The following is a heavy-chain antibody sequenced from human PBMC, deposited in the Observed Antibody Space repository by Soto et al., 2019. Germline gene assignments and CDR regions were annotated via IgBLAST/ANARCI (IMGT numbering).Heavy chain of an antibody. CDR1: GFTFSSYG. Sequence: QVQLVESGGGVVQPGKSLRLSCAGSGFTFSSYGMDWVRQAPGKGLEWVAVISYDGSNKYYADFVKGRFTISRDNSKNTLYLQMSGLRADYTAVYYCAKNGMGARVRGYLDYWGQGTLVTVSS. V-gene: IGHV3-30*18. D-gene: IGHD3-10*01. CDR3: AKNGMGARVRGYLDY. J-gene: IGHJ4*02. CDR2: ISYDGSNK.